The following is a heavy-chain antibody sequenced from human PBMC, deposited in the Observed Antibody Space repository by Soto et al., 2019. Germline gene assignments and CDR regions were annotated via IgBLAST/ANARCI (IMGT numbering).Heavy chain of an antibody. V-gene: IGHV3-30*18. CDR1: GFTFSSYG. CDR2: ISYDGSNK. CDR3: AKEYCSSTSCHDAFDI. D-gene: IGHD2-2*01. J-gene: IGHJ3*02. Sequence: GGSLRLSCAASGFTFSSYGMHWVRQAPGKGLEWVAVISYDGSNKYYADSVKGRFTISRDNSKNTLYLQMNSLRAEDTAVYYCAKEYCSSTSCHDAFDIWGQGTMVTVSS.